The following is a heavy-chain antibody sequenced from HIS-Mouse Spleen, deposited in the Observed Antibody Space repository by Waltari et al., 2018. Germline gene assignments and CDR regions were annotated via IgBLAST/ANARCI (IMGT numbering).Heavy chain of an antibody. CDR1: GGSCSGYY. J-gene: IGHJ3*02. Sequence: QVQLQQWGAGLLSPSETTFLTCPVQGGSCSGYYWSWIRQPPVKGLEWTGEINHSGSTNYNPSLTRRVTIAVDTSKNQFSLKLSSVTAADTAVYYCARWSLCDAFDIWGQGTMVTVSS. CDR3: ARWSLCDAFDI. CDR2: INHSGST. V-gene: IGHV4-34*01.